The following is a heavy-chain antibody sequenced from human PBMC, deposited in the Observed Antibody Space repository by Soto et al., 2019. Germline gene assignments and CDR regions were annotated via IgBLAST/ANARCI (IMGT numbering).Heavy chain of an antibody. V-gene: IGHV4-61*01. D-gene: IGHD5-18*01. Sequence: SETLSLTCTVSGGSVSSGSYYWSWIRQPPGKGLEWIGYIYYSGSTNYNPSLKSRVTISVDTSKNQFSLKLSSVTAADTAVYYCARAQRIPLWWFDYWGQGTLVTVSS. CDR3: ARAQRIPLWWFDY. J-gene: IGHJ4*02. CDR1: GGSVSSGSYY. CDR2: IYYSGST.